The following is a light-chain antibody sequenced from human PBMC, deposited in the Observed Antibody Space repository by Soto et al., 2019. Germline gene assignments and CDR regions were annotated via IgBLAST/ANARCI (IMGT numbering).Light chain of an antibody. J-gene: IGKJ5*01. CDR2: DAS. CDR3: QQRSSWPLT. Sequence: EIVLTQSPATLSLSPGERATLSCRASQSVGSDLAWYQQKPGQAPRLIIYDASKRATGIPCRFSGIGSGADFTLTITRLEPEDFAVYYCQQRSSWPLTFGQGTRLEIK. V-gene: IGKV3-11*01. CDR1: QSVGSD.